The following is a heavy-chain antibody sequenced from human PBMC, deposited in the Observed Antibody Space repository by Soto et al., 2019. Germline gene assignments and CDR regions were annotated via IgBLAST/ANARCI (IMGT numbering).Heavy chain of an antibody. CDR1: GGSISSYY. Sequence: QVQLQESGPGLVKPSETLSLTCTVSGGSISSYYWGWIRQPPGKGLEWIGYIYHSGSTNYNPSLTSRVTISVDTSKNQFSLKLSSVTAADTAVYYCARGRGYVSGSYDYWCQGTLVTVSS. J-gene: IGHJ4*02. D-gene: IGHD3-10*01. CDR3: ARGRGYVSGSYDY. V-gene: IGHV4-59*01. CDR2: IYHSGST.